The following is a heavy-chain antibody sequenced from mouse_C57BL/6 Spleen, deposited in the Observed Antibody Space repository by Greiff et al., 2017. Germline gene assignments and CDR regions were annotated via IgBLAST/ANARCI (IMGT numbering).Heavy chain of an antibody. CDR3: ARSEGADSLWYFDV. CDR1: GYTFTSYW. D-gene: IGHD6-2*01. CDR2: IYPGSGST. Sequence: QVQLQQPGAELVKPGASVKMSCKASGYTFTSYWITWVKQRPGQGLEWIGDIYPGSGSTNYNEKFKSKATLTVDTSSSTAYMQLSSLTSEDSAGYYCARSEGADSLWYFDVWGTGTTVTVSS. V-gene: IGHV1-55*01. J-gene: IGHJ1*03.